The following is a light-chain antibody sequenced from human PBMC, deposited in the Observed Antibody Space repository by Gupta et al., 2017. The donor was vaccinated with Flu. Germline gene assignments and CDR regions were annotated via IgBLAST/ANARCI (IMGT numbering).Light chain of an antibody. CDR1: KDISNY. J-gene: IGKJ2*01. CDR2: EGS. Sequence: DRLTITSQASKDISNYINGYQQKPGKTADLLMREGSHLQTGVPSRFSGTGSGTEFTCTISSLQPEDFATYYCLQYDTRPPSTFGQGT. CDR3: LQYDTRPPST. V-gene: IGKV1-33*01.